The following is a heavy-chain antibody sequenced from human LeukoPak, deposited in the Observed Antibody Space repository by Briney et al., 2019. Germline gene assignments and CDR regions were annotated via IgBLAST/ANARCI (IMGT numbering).Heavy chain of an antibody. V-gene: IGHV3-23*01. Sequence: GSLRLSCATSGITFSNCAMSWVRQAPGEGLEWVSTISASGGSTYYADSVKGRFTTSRDNSKNTVYLQMSSLRAEDTAVYFCAKGTGSSGWRYYFDYWGQGTLVTVSS. J-gene: IGHJ4*02. CDR3: AKGTGSSGWRYYFDY. CDR1: GITFSNCA. D-gene: IGHD6-19*01. CDR2: ISASGGST.